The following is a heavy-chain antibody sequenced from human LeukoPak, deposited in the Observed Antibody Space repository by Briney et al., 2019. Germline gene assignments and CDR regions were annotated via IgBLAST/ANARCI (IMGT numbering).Heavy chain of an antibody. D-gene: IGHD2-2*02. CDR1: GGSFSGYY. CDR2: INHSGST. CDR3: AIRVPAAIMRY. Sequence: SETLSLTCAAYGGSFSGYYWSWLRQPPGKGLEWLGEINHSGSTNYNPSLKSPVTISVDTSKNQFSLKLSSVTAADTAVYYCAIRVPAAIMRYWGQGTLVTVSS. J-gene: IGHJ4*02. V-gene: IGHV4-34*01.